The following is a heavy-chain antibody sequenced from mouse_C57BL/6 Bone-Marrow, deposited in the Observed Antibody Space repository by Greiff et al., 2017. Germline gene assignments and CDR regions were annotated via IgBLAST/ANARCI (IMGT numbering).Heavy chain of an antibody. Sequence: EVKLVESGGGLVQPGGSLKLSCAASGFTFSDYYMYWVRQTPEKRLEWVAYISNGGGSTYYPDTVKGRFPISRDNAKNTLYLQMSRLKSEDTAMYYCARLLFYAMDYWGQGTSVTVSS. CDR3: ARLLFYAMDY. CDR1: GFTFSDYY. J-gene: IGHJ4*01. V-gene: IGHV5-12*01. CDR2: ISNGGGST.